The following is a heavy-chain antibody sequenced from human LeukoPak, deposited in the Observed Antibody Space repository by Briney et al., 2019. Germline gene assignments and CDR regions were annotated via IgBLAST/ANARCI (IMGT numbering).Heavy chain of an antibody. D-gene: IGHD1-26*01. CDR3: AKGGTYFDY. V-gene: IGHV3-23*01. CDR2: IGDSGGTT. J-gene: IGHJ4*02. CDR1: GFTFSSYV. Sequence: GGSLRLSCAASGFTFSSYVMSWVRQAPGKGLEWVSAIGDSGGTTYYADSVKGRFTISRDNSKNTLYLQVNSLRAEDTAFYYCAKGGTYFDYWGQGPLVTVSS.